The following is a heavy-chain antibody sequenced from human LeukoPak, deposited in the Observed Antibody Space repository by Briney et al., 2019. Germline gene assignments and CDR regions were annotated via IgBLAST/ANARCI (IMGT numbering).Heavy chain of an antibody. CDR1: GYTFTSYG. J-gene: IGHJ4*02. V-gene: IGHV1-18*01. D-gene: IGHD3-3*01. Sequence: ASVKVSCKASGYTFTSYGISWVRQAPGQGLKWMGWISAYNGNTNYAQKLQGRVTMTTDTSTSTAYMELRSLRSDDTAVYYCARDCRRYDFWSGYYFPWGQGALVTVSS. CDR3: ARDCRRYDFWSGYYFP. CDR2: ISAYNGNT.